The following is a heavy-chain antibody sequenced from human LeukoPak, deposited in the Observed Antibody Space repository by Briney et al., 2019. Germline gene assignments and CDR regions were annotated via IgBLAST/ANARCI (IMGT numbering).Heavy chain of an antibody. J-gene: IGHJ4*02. D-gene: IGHD6-13*01. CDR3: ARGGGFIAAAGIDY. CDR2: INHSGST. Sequence: SETLSLTCAVYGGSFSGYYWSWIRQPPGKGLEWIGEINHSGSTNYNPSLKSRVTISVDTSKNQCSLRLSSVTAADTAVYYCARGGGFIAAAGIDYWGQGTLVTVSS. V-gene: IGHV4-34*01. CDR1: GGSFSGYY.